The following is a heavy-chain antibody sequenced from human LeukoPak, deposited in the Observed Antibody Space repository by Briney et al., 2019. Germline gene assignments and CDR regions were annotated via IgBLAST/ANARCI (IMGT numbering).Heavy chain of an antibody. CDR3: TTDRFS. V-gene: IGHV3-15*01. D-gene: IGHD3-3*01. Sequence: GGSLRLSCAASGFTFSNVLMSWVRQAPGKGLEWVGRIKSQTHGGTADYAAPVKGRFTISRDDSENMLYLQMDSLKTEDTAVYHCTTDRFSWGQGILVTVSS. CDR2: IKSQTHGGTA. J-gene: IGHJ5*02. CDR1: GFTFSNVL.